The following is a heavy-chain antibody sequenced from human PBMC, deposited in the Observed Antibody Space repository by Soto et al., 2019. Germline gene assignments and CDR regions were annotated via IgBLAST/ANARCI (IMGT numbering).Heavy chain of an antibody. CDR2: IYYSGST. V-gene: IGHV4-59*01. J-gene: IGHJ4*02. D-gene: IGHD3-22*01. CDR1: GVSISSYY. CDR3: ARSRGGYFDY. Sequence: QVQLQESGPGLVKPSETLSLTCTVSGVSISSYYWSWIRQPPGKGLEWIGYIYYSGSTNYNPSLKSRVTISVDTSKNQFSLKLSPVPAEDTGVYYCARSRGGYFDYWGQGTLVTVSS.